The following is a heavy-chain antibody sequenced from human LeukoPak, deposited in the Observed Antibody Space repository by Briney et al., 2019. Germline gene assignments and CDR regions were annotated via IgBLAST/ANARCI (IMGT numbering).Heavy chain of an antibody. CDR3: ARDTSRNDLDY. J-gene: IGHJ4*02. CDR1: GFSFSSYW. Sequence: GRSLRLSCAAAGFSFSSYWMNWVRQAPGKGLEGVANIDQDGSAEYSVDSVKGRFTISRDNAKNPLYLQMNSLRAEDTAVYYCARDTSRNDLDYWGQGALVTVSS. D-gene: IGHD1-1*01. CDR2: IDQDGSAE. V-gene: IGHV3-7*04.